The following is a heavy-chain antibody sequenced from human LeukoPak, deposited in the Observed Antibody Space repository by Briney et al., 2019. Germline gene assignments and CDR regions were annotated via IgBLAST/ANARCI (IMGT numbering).Heavy chain of an antibody. CDR3: ARESGAGGYYYYYNMDV. Sequence: GGSLRLSCSASRFTFSSYSMTWVRQAPGKGLEGVSSISGGSSYIYYADSVKGRFTMSRDNAENSLALQMNSLRADDTAVYYCARESGAGGYYYYYNMDVWGKGTTVTVSS. J-gene: IGHJ6*03. V-gene: IGHV3-21*01. CDR2: ISGGSSYI. D-gene: IGHD7-27*01. CDR1: RFTFSSYS.